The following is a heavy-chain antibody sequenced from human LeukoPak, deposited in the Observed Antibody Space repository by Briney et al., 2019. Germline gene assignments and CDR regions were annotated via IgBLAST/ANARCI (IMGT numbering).Heavy chain of an antibody. Sequence: GGALRLSRAASGFDFSAYEMNWVRQAPGKGLEWVAYFAGSDTTKYYADSVRGRFTISRDDAKNSLYLQMNSLRAEDTALYYCTTLGYHLDSWGQGTLVTVSS. D-gene: IGHD3-22*01. CDR1: GFDFSAYE. CDR3: TTLGYHLDS. V-gene: IGHV3-48*03. CDR2: FAGSDTTK. J-gene: IGHJ4*02.